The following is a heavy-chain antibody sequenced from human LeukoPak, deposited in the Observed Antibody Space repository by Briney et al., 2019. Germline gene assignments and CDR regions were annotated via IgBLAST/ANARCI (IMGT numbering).Heavy chain of an antibody. Sequence: PGGSLRLSCAASGFTFSSYAMSWVRQAPGKGLEWLSAIRGSGGSTYYADSVKGRVTIPRDNSKNTLYLQMNSLRAEDTAVYYCAMPYSYGRPLIDYWGQGTLVTVSS. CDR2: IRGSGGST. D-gene: IGHD5-18*01. CDR3: AMPYSYGRPLIDY. J-gene: IGHJ4*02. V-gene: IGHV3-23*01. CDR1: GFTFSSYA.